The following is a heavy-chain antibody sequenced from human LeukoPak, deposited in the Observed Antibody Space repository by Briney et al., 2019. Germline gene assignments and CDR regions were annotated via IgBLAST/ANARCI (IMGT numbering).Heavy chain of an antibody. CDR1: GYTFTTYW. CDR2: IYPGDSDT. CDR3: ARRSPTSHDAFDI. Sequence: GESLKISCKGSGYTFTTYWIGWVRQMPGKGLEWMGIIYPGDSDTRYSPSFKGQVTISADRSISTAYLQCSSLRASDTAMYYCARRSPTSHDAFDIWGQGTMVTVSS. J-gene: IGHJ3*02. V-gene: IGHV5-51*01.